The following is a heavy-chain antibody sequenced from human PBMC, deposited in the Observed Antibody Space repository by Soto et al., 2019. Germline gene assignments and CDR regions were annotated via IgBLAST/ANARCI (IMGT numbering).Heavy chain of an antibody. V-gene: IGHV4-31*03. J-gene: IGHJ6*02. CDR2: IYYSGST. CDR1: GGSISSGGYY. D-gene: IGHD3-10*01. Sequence: LSLTCTVSGGSISSGGYYWSWIRQHPGKGLEWIGYIYYSGSTYYNPSLKSRVTISVDTSKNQFSLKLSSVTAADTAVYYCAGSRITMVRGVIKGPYYYYGMDVWGQGTTVTVSS. CDR3: AGSRITMVRGVIKGPYYYYGMDV.